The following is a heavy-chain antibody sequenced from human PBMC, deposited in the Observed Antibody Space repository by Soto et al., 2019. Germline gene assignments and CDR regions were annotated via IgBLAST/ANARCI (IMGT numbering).Heavy chain of an antibody. CDR1: GGTFSSYA. V-gene: IGHV1-69*13. J-gene: IGHJ3*02. Sequence: ASVKVSCKASGGTFSSYAISWVRQAPGQGLEWMGGIIPIFGTANYAQKFQGRVTITADESTSTAYMELSSLRSEDTAVYYCARDVDTSMATRAFDIWGQGTMVTVSS. CDR3: ARDVDTSMATRAFDI. D-gene: IGHD5-18*01. CDR2: IIPIFGTA.